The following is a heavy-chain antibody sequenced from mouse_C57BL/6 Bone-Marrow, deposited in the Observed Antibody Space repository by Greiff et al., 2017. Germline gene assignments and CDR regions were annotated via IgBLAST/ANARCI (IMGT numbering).Heavy chain of an antibody. V-gene: IGHV14-4*01. Sequence: VQLQQSGAELVRPGASVKLSCTASGFNIKDDYMHWVKQRPEQGLEWIGWIDPENGDTEYASKFQGKATITADTSSNTAYLQLSSLTSEDTAIYYCASPLYYGSLDYAMDYWGQGTSVTVSS. J-gene: IGHJ4*01. CDR3: ASPLYYGSLDYAMDY. D-gene: IGHD1-1*01. CDR1: GFNIKDDY. CDR2: IDPENGDT.